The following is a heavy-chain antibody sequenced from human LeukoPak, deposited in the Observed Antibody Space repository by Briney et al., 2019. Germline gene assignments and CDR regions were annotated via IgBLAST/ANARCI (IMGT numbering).Heavy chain of an antibody. V-gene: IGHV3-73*01. Sequence: GGSLRLSCAASGFTFSGSAMHWVRQASGKGLEWVGRIRSKANSYATAYAASVKGRFTISRDDSKNTAYLRMNSLKTEDAAVYYCTAPVEMATNYYWGQGTLVTVSS. J-gene: IGHJ4*02. D-gene: IGHD5-24*01. CDR2: IRSKANSYAT. CDR1: GFTFSGSA. CDR3: TAPVEMATNYY.